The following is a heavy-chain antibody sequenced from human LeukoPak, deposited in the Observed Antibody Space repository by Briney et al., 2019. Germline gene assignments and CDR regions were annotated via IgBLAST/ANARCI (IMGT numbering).Heavy chain of an antibody. CDR1: GGSISSYY. V-gene: IGHV4-4*07. Sequence: SETLSLTCTVSGGSISSYYWSWIRQPAGKGLEWIGRIYTSGSTNYNPSLKSRVTMSVDTSKNQFSLKLSSVTAADTAVYYCARFNGYGHLTRFEPWGQGTLVTVSS. J-gene: IGHJ5*02. CDR3: ARFNGYGHLTRFEP. D-gene: IGHD5-12*01. CDR2: IYTSGST.